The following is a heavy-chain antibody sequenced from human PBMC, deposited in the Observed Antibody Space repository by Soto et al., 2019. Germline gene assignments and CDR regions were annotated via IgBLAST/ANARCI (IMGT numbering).Heavy chain of an antibody. CDR1: GGSITAVGFS. D-gene: IGHD3-10*01. CDR2: ILHTGGT. Sequence: PSETLSLTCAVSGGSITAVGFSCSWLRQPPGKGLEWIRYILHTGGTHYNPSLKSRFSMSVDKSKNQFSLHLSSVPAVDTAVYYCARLQFGEGFDYWGQGALVTVSS. CDR3: ARLQFGEGFDY. V-gene: IGHV4-30-2*01. J-gene: IGHJ4*02.